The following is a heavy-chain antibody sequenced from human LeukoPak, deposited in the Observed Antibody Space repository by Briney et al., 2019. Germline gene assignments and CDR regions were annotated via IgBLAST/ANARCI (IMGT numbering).Heavy chain of an antibody. CDR3: ARASNSGYYYFDY. CDR1: GYSISTSYY. D-gene: IGHD3-22*01. J-gene: IGHJ4*02. V-gene: IGHV4-38-2*01. CDR2: IHHSGDT. Sequence: PPETLSLTCGVSGYSISTSYYWGWIRQPPGKGLEWIGTIHHSGDTYYNPSLKSRVTTSLDTSKNQFSLHLSSVTAADTALYYCARASNSGYYYFDYWGQGTLVTVSS.